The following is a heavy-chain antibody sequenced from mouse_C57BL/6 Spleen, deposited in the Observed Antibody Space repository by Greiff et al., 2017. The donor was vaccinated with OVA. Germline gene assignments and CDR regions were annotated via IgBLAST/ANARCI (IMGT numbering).Heavy chain of an antibody. CDR2: INPNNGGT. CDR1: GYTFTDYN. J-gene: IGHJ3*01. CDR3: AREELTVIFAY. V-gene: IGHV1-22*01. D-gene: IGHD4-1*01. Sequence: EVQLVESGPELVKPGASVKMSCKASGYTFTDYNMHWVKQSHGKSLEWIGYINPNNGGTSYNQKFKGKATLTVNKSSSTAYMELRSLTSEDSAVYCCAREELTVIFAYWGQGTLVTVSA.